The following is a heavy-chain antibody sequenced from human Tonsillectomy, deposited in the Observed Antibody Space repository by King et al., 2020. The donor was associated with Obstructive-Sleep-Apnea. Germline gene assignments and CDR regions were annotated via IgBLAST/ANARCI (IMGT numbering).Heavy chain of an antibody. CDR1: GGSISSYY. D-gene: IGHD6-13*01. CDR2: IYYSGST. CDR3: ARHIAAAGSYYYYGMDV. J-gene: IGHJ6*02. Sequence: QLQESGPGLVKPSETLSLTCTVSGGSISSYYWSWIRQPPGKGLEWIGYIYYSGSTNYNPSLKSRVTISVDTSKNQFSLKLRSVTAADTAVYYCARHIAAAGSYYYYGMDVWGQGTTVTVSS. V-gene: IGHV4-59*08.